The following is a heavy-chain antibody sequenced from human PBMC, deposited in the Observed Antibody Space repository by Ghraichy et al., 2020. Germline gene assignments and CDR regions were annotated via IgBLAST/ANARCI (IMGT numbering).Heavy chain of an antibody. CDR1: GDTFTGDY. J-gene: IGHJ4*02. V-gene: IGHV1-2*02. CDR3: ARVLTKFIPYHY. CDR2: INPNSGDT. D-gene: IGHD3-16*01. Sequence: ASVKVSCKASGDTFTGDYIHWVRQAPGQGLLEWMGWINPNSGDTDYAQKFQGRVTMTRDTSINTVYMELNRLRSDDTAVYYCARVLTKFIPYHYWGQGTLVTVSS.